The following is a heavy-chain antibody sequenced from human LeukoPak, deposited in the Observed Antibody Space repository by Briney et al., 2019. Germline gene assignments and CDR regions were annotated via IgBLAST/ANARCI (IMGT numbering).Heavy chain of an antibody. J-gene: IGHJ6*02. V-gene: IGHV4-30-2*01. D-gene: IGHD6-13*01. CDR1: GGSISSGGYY. CDR2: IYHSGST. Sequence: SQTLSLTCTVSGGSISSGGYYWSWIRQPPGKGLEWIGYIYHSGSTYYNPSLKSRVTISVDTSKNQFSLKLSSVTAADTAVYYCARDRRIAQGGMDVWGQGTTVTVSS. CDR3: ARDRRIAQGGMDV.